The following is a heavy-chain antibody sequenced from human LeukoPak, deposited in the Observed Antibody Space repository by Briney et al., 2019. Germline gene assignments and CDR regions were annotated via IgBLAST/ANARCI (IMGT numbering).Heavy chain of an antibody. CDR2: ISSSGSTI. CDR3: ATDYGDYRDYYYYMDV. J-gene: IGHJ6*03. CDR1: GFTFSSYE. V-gene: IGHV3-48*03. Sequence: GGSLRLSCAASGFTFSSYEMNWVRQAPGKGLEWVSYISSSGSTIYYADSVKGRFTISRDNAKNSLYLQMNSLRAEDTAVYYCATDYGDYRDYYYYMDVWGKGTTVTVSS. D-gene: IGHD4-17*01.